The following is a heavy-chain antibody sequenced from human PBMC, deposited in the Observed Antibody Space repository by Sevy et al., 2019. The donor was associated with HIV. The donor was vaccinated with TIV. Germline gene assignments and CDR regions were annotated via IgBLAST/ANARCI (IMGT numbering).Heavy chain of an antibody. CDR1: GFTFSSYA. Sequence: GGSLRLSCAASGFTFSSYAMHWVRQAPGKGLEWVGFIWHDGSQKYYGDSVRGRFTFSRDNSNNTPFLQVSSLRAEDTAVYYCARGRVGATTSYYFDYWGQGTLVTVSS. CDR2: IWHDGSQK. D-gene: IGHD1-26*01. CDR3: ARGRVGATTSYYFDY. V-gene: IGHV3-33*01. J-gene: IGHJ4*02.